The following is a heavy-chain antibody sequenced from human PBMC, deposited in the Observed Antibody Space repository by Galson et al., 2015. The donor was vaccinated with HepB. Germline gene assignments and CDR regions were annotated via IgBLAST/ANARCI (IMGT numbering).Heavy chain of an antibody. CDR2: INPSGGST. Sequence: SVKVSCKASGYTFTSYYMHWVRQAPGQGLEWKGIINPSGGSTSYAQKFQGRVTMTRDTSTSTVYMELSSLRSEDTAVYYCARQQQLVTGWFDPWGQGTLVTVSS. J-gene: IGHJ5*02. D-gene: IGHD6-13*01. CDR3: ARQQQLVTGWFDP. V-gene: IGHV1-46*01. CDR1: GYTFTSYY.